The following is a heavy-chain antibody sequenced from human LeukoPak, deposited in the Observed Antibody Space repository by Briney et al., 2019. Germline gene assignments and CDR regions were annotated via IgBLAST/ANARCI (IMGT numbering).Heavy chain of an antibody. CDR1: GYTFTGYY. CDR2: INPNSGGT. CDR3: ARDQLVSPDGLSWSGSYYYYYMDV. J-gene: IGHJ6*03. D-gene: IGHD3-3*01. V-gene: IGHV1-2*02. Sequence: AASVKVSCKASGYTFTGYYMHWVRQAPGQGLEWMGWINPNSGGTNYAQKFQGRVTMTRDTSISTAYMELSRLRSDDTAVYYCARDQLVSPDGLSWSGSYYYYYMDVWGKGTTVTVSS.